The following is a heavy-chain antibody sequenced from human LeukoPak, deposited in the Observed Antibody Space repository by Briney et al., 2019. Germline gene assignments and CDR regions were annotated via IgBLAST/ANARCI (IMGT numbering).Heavy chain of an antibody. V-gene: IGHV3-11*01. CDR1: GFTFGYFY. Sequence: PGGSLRLSCEASGFTFGYFYMAWIRQAPGRGLEPLSFISPTGDIKKYVDSVKGRFTISRDNAKNSMYLEMNSLSAEDTAFYYCAREHWAAPDHWGQGTLVTVSP. J-gene: IGHJ4*02. D-gene: IGHD3-16*01. CDR2: ISPTGDIK. CDR3: AREHWAAPDH.